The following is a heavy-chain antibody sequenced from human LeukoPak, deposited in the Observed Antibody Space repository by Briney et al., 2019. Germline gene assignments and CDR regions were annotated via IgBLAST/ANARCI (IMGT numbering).Heavy chain of an antibody. CDR2: IIPIFGTA. V-gene: IGHV1-69*13. Sequence: SVKVSCKASGGTFSSCAISWVRQAPGQGLEWMGGIIPIFGTANYAQKFQGRVTITADESTSTAYMELSSLRSEDTAVYYCAEGVTRITMVRGVIGGWFDPWGQGTLVTVSS. D-gene: IGHD3-10*01. CDR1: GGTFSSCA. J-gene: IGHJ5*02. CDR3: AEGVTRITMVRGVIGGWFDP.